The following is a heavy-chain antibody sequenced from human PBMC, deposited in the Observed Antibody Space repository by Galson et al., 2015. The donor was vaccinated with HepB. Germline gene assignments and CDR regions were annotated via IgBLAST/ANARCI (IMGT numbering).Heavy chain of an antibody. CDR1: GFSLTTSGVG. Sequence: PALVKPTQTLTLTCTFSGFSLTTSGVGVGWIRQSPVKALECLALIYWDDDKRHSPSLKSSVTITKDTSKNQVVLTMTNMDPVDTATYYCAQFNVTSGWRSWGQGTLVTVSS. CDR3: AQFNVTSGWRS. J-gene: IGHJ5*02. V-gene: IGHV2-5*02. CDR2: IYWDDDK. D-gene: IGHD6-19*01.